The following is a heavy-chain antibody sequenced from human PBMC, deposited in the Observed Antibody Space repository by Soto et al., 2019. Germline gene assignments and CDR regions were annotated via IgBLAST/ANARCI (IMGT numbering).Heavy chain of an antibody. D-gene: IGHD4-17*01. J-gene: IGHJ4*02. Sequence: QVQLVQSGAEVKKPGASVKVSCKASGYTFTGYGIAWVRQAPGQGLGWLGWTSAYINNTNYAQKLQGRVTMTTDTSTGTAYMELRSLRSDDTAVYYCARDDSGDYGVDYWGQGTLVTVSS. CDR3: ARDDSGDYGVDY. V-gene: IGHV1-18*01. CDR2: TSAYINNT. CDR1: GYTFTGYG.